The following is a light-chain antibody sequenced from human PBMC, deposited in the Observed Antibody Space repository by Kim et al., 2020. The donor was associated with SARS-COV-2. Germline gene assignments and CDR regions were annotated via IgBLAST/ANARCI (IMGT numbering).Light chain of an antibody. CDR2: DVT. CDR1: SSDVGAYSY. J-gene: IGLJ3*02. CDR3: CSSAGTSWV. Sequence: PGQSVTISCTGTSSDVGAYSYVSWFQQHPGKAPKLMVYDVTKRPSGVPDRFSGSKSGNTASLSISGLQPDDEADYYCCSSAGTSWVFGEGTKVTVL. V-gene: IGLV2-11*03.